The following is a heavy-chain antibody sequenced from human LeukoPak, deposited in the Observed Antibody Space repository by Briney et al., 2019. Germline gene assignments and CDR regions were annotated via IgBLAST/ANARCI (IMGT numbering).Heavy chain of an antibody. CDR1: GFTVSSNY. D-gene: IGHD4-17*01. Sequence: GGSLRLFCAASGFTVSSNYMSWVRQAPGKGLEWVSVIYSGGSTYYADSVKGRFTISRNNSKNTLYLQMNSLRAEDTAVYYCAREAASTTVTHHHYYYGMDVWGQGTTVTVSS. CDR2: IYSGGST. J-gene: IGHJ6*02. V-gene: IGHV3-66*01. CDR3: AREAASTTVTHHHYYYGMDV.